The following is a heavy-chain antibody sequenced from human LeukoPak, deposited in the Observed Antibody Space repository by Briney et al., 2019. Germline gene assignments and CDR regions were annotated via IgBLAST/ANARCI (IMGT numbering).Heavy chain of an antibody. V-gene: IGHV1-69*05. D-gene: IGHD2-15*01. Sequence: ASVKVSCKASGGTFITYAISWVRQAPGRGLEWLGMIIPIFGTANYAQKFQGRVTITTDESTSTAYMELNSLRAEDTAVYYCARELRPNDYWGQGTLVSVSS. CDR3: ARELRPNDY. CDR2: IIPIFGTA. J-gene: IGHJ4*02. CDR1: GGTFITYA.